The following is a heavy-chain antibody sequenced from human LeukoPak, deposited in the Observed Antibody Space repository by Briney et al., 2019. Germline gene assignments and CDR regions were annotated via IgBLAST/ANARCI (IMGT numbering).Heavy chain of an antibody. Sequence: GRSLRLSCAASGFTFSSYGMHWVRQAPGKGLEWVAVISYDGSNKYYADSVKGRFTISRDNSKNTLYLQMNSLRAEDTAVYYCARDKIVGPTNLDYWGQGTLVTVSS. CDR1: GFTFSSYG. D-gene: IGHD1-26*01. CDR2: ISYDGSNK. V-gene: IGHV3-30*03. CDR3: ARDKIVGPTNLDY. J-gene: IGHJ4*02.